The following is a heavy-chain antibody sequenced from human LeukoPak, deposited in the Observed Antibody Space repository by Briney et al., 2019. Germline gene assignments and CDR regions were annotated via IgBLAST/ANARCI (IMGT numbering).Heavy chain of an antibody. Sequence: PGRSLRPSCVGSGFTFRSIGMHWLRQAPGKGLEWVAFIQNDGNKKDYADSVKGRFIISRDDSKNTVFLQMDSLRAEDTAVYHCARDIWDRDYCYFDHWGQGTLVTVFS. D-gene: IGHD3-3*01. J-gene: IGHJ4*02. CDR3: ARDIWDRDYCYFDH. CDR1: GFTFRSIG. CDR2: IQNDGNKK. V-gene: IGHV3-33*01.